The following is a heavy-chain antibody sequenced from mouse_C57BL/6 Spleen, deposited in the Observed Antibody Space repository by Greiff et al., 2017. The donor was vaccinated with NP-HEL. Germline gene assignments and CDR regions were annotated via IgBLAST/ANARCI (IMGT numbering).Heavy chain of an antibody. CDR2: ILPGSGST. D-gene: IGHD1-1*01. J-gene: IGHJ1*03. V-gene: IGHV1-9*01. Sequence: VQLQQSGAELMKPGASVKLSCKATGYTFTGYWIEWVKQRPGHGLEWIGEILPGSGSTNYNEKFKGKATFTADTSSNTAYMQLSSLTTEDSAIYYCARSLFTTVVAHWYFDVWGTGTTVTVSS. CDR3: ARSLFTTVVAHWYFDV. CDR1: GYTFTGYW.